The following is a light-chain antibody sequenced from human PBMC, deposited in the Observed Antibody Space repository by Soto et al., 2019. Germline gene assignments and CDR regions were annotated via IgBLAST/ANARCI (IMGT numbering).Light chain of an antibody. Sequence: QSVLTQPASVSRSPGQSITISCTGTSSDVGRYNYVSWYQQQPGKAPKLMIYEVSNRPSGVSNRFSGFKSDNTASLTISGLQAEDEADYYCSSFTISSTYVFGTGTQLTVL. CDR3: SSFTISSTYV. V-gene: IGLV2-14*01. CDR2: EVS. J-gene: IGLJ1*01. CDR1: SSDVGRYNY.